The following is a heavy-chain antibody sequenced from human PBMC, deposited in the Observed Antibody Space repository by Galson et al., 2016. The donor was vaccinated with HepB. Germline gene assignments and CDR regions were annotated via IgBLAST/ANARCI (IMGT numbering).Heavy chain of an antibody. CDR1: GFTFNRPY. Sequence: SLRLSCAASGFTFNRPYMHWVRQAPGKGLVWVSVTNTDGSSTTYADAVKGRFTISSDNAKKTLYLQMNNLRAEDTAVYYCASTRYPYSMDVWGQGTTVTVSS. CDR2: TNTDGSST. CDR3: ASTRYPYSMDV. V-gene: IGHV3-74*01. D-gene: IGHD2-2*01. J-gene: IGHJ6*02.